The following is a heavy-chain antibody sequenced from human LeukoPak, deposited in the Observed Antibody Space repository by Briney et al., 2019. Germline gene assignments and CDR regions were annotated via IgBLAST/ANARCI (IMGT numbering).Heavy chain of an antibody. D-gene: IGHD6-6*01. Sequence: SETLSLTCTVSGDSISSYYWSWIRQPPGKGLEWIGYIYYSGSTNYNPSLKSRVTISVDTSKNQFSLKLSSVTAADTAVYYCARTARPPRGYYYYMDVWGKGTTVTVSS. CDR2: IYYSGST. J-gene: IGHJ6*03. CDR3: ARTARPPRGYYYYMDV. CDR1: GDSISSYY. V-gene: IGHV4-59*01.